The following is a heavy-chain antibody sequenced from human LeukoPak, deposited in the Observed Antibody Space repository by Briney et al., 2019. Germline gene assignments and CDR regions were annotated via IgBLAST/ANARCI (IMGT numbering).Heavy chain of an antibody. CDR3: ARHGGSYFAY. CDR2: IYYSGST. CDR1: GFTVRSNY. J-gene: IGHJ4*02. Sequence: GSLRLSCAASGFTVRSNYMSWIRQPPGKGLEWIGSIYYSGSTYYNPSLKSRVTISVDTSKDQFSLKLSSVTAADTAVYYCARHGGSYFAYWGQGTLVTVSS. V-gene: IGHV4-39*01. D-gene: IGHD1-26*01.